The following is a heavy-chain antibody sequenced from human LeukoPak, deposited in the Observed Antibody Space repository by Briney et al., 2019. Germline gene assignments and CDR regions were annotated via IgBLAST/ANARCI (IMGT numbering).Heavy chain of an antibody. CDR1: GFTFSDYY. V-gene: IGHV3-11*04. Sequence: GGFLRLSCAASGFTFSDYYMSWIRQAPGKGLEWVSYISSSGSTIYYADSVKGRFTISRDNAKNSLYLQMNSLRAEDTAVYYCARDRGNWNSNDAFDIWGQGTMVTVSS. CDR3: ARDRGNWNSNDAFDI. J-gene: IGHJ3*02. CDR2: ISSSGSTI. D-gene: IGHD1-7*01.